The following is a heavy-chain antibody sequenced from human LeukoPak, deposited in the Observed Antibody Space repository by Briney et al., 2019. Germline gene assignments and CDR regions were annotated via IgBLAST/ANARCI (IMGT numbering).Heavy chain of an antibody. CDR3: ARDSGRIYEGGSWFDP. Sequence: ASVKVSCKASGYTFTDYYMHWVRQAPGQGLEWMGWINPNSGGTNYAQKFQGRVTMTRDTSISTAYMELSRLRSDDTAVYYCARDSGRIYEGGSWFDPWGQGTLVTVSS. V-gene: IGHV1-2*02. D-gene: IGHD5-12*01. J-gene: IGHJ5*02. CDR1: GYTFTDYY. CDR2: INPNSGGT.